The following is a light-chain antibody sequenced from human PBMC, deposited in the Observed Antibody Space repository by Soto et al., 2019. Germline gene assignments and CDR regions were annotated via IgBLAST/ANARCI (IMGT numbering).Light chain of an antibody. J-gene: IGKJ5*01. CDR1: QNVSSIY. CDR2: GAS. V-gene: IGKV3-20*01. CDR3: QHYGSSLIT. Sequence: EIVFTQSPGTQPLSPGERVPLSCRASQNVSSIYLAWYQQKLGQAPRLLIYGASTRATGIPDRFSGSGAGTDCTLTISRLEPEDVAVYFCQHYGSSLITFGQGTRLEIK.